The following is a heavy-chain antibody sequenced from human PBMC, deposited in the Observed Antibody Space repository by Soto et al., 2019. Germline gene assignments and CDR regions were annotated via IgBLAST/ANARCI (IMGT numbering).Heavy chain of an antibody. J-gene: IGHJ5*02. CDR2: IYYSGST. V-gene: IGHV4-61*01. D-gene: IGHD3-10*01. CDR3: ARELLWFGELSYPERWFDP. CDR1: GGSVSSGSYY. Sequence: PSETLSLTCTVSGGSVSSGSYYWSWIRQPPGKGLEWIGYIYYSGSTNYNTSLKSRVTISVDTSKNQFSLKLSSVTAADTAVYYCARELLWFGELSYPERWFDPWGQGTLVTVSS.